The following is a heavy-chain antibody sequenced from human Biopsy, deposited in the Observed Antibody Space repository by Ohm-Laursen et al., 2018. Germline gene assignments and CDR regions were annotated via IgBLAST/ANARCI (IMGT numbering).Heavy chain of an antibody. CDR1: GGSISGSS. CDR2: ISYSGST. J-gene: IGHJ3*02. D-gene: IGHD6-19*01. Sequence: SDTLSLTCTVSGGSISGSSRSWIRQAPGRGLEWVGYISYSGSTSNNPSLKSRITISVDTSKNQISLKVTSVTAADTAVYYCAKHGSGWTGDDALHIWGQGTMVTVSS. CDR3: AKHGSGWTGDDALHI. V-gene: IGHV4-59*08.